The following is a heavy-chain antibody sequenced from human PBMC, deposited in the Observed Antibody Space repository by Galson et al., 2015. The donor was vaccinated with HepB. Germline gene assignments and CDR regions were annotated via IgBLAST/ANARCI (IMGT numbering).Heavy chain of an antibody. J-gene: IGHJ6*03. D-gene: IGHD3-10*01. CDR3: AKGLGSETSYCYYMDV. CDR1: GFTFSSYA. CDR2: ISGSGIST. V-gene: IGHV3-23*01. Sequence: SLRLSCAASGFTFSSYAMSWVRQAPGKGLEWVSGISGSGISTYYADSVKGRFTISRDNSKNTLSLQMNSLRAEDTAVYYCAKGLGSETSYCYYMDVWGKGTTVTVSS.